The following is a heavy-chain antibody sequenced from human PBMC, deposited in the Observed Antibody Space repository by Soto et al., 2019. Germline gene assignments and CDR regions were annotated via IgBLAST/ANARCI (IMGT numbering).Heavy chain of an antibody. V-gene: IGHV3-30*18. Sequence: ESGGGVVQPGRSLRLSCAASGFTFSSYYMHWVRQAPGKGLEWVAVISYDGSTKDYADSVKGRFTISRDNSKNTLDLQMNSLRTEDTAVYYCAKEVGSRGSSRAFDYWGQGTLVTVSS. D-gene: IGHD1-26*01. CDR1: GFTFSSYY. CDR3: AKEVGSRGSSRAFDY. CDR2: ISYDGSTK. J-gene: IGHJ4*02.